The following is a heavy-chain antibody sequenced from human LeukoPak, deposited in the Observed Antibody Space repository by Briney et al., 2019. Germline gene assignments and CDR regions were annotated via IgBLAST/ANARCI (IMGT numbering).Heavy chain of an antibody. CDR1: GGSFSGYY. Sequence: SETLSLTCAVYGGSFSGYYWSWIRQPPGKGLEWIGEINHSGSTNYNPSLKSRVTILVDTSKNQFSLKLSSVTAADTAVYYCARGRHIVVVPAAPSEVSDPFDYWGQGTLVTVSS. D-gene: IGHD2-2*01. CDR3: ARGRHIVVVPAAPSEVSDPFDY. J-gene: IGHJ4*02. V-gene: IGHV4-34*01. CDR2: INHSGST.